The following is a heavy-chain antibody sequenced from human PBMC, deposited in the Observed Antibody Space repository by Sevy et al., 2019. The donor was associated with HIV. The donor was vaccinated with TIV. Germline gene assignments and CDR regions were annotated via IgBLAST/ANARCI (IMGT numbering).Heavy chain of an antibody. CDR1: GGSISSSSYY. CDR3: ARPSGGYYGSGSYRGGYWFDP. D-gene: IGHD3-10*01. V-gene: IGHV4-39*01. CDR2: IYYSGST. J-gene: IGHJ5*02. Sequence: SETLSLTCTVSGGSISSSSYYWGWIRQPPGKGLEWIGSIYYSGSTYYNPSLKSRVTISVDTSKNQFSLKLSSVTAADTAVYYCARPSGGYYGSGSYRGGYWFDPWGQGTLVTVS.